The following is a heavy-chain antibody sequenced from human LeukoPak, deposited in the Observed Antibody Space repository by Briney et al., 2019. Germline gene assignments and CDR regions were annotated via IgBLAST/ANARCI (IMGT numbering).Heavy chain of an antibody. D-gene: IGHD3-22*01. V-gene: IGHV5-51*01. Sequence: KYRESLKISCKGSGYSFTSYWIGWVRQMPGKGLEWMGIIYPGDSDTRYSPSFQGQVTISADKSISTAYLQWSSLKAPDTAMYYCARTTYYYDSSGSQAFRYYYGMDVWGQGTTVTVSS. CDR3: ARTTYYYDSSGSQAFRYYYGMDV. CDR2: IYPGDSDT. J-gene: IGHJ6*02. CDR1: GYSFTSYW.